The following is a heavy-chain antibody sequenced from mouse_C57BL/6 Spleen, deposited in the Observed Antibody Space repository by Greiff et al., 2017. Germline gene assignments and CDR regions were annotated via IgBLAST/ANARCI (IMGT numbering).Heavy chain of an antibody. CDR1: GFSLTSYG. V-gene: IGHV2-6-1*01. D-gene: IGHD2-4*01. Sequence: VQLVESGPGLVAPSQSLSITCTVSGFSLTSYGVHWVRQPPGKGLEWLVVIWSDGSTTYNPALKSRLSISKDNSKSQVFLKMSSRQTEDTAMYYCARHDYDDGSGLAYWGQGTLVTVSA. J-gene: IGHJ3*01. CDR3: ARHDYDDGSGLAY. CDR2: IWSDGST.